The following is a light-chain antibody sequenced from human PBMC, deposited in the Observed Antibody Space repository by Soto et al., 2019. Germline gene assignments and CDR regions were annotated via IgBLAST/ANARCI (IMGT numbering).Light chain of an antibody. CDR3: QKCKVAPFT. CDR1: QDIGNF. J-gene: IGKJ4*01. Sequence: DIQMTQSPSSLSAFVGDRVTITCRASQDIGNFLAWYQQKPGKVPKLLIYAASTLQSGVPSRFSGSGSGTDFTLTIRSLQTEDVAPYYCQKCKVAPFTFGGGTKVDIK. CDR2: AAS. V-gene: IGKV1-27*01.